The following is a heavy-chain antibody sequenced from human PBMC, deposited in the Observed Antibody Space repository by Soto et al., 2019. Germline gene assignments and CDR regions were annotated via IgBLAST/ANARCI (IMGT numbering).Heavy chain of an antibody. J-gene: IGHJ3*02. V-gene: IGHV1-2*02. Sequence: GASVKVSCKACGYTFTGHYMHWVRQAPGQGLEWMGWINPNSVGTNYAQKFQGRVTMTRDTSISTAYMELSRLRSDDTAVYYCARELMVRPPHGFDICGQGIMVTVS. CDR3: ARELMVRPPHGFDI. CDR1: GYTFTGHY. CDR2: INPNSVGT. D-gene: IGHD3-10*01.